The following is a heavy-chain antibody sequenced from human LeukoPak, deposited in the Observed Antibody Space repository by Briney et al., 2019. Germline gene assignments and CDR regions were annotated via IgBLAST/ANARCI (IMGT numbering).Heavy chain of an antibody. D-gene: IGHD3-10*01. V-gene: IGHV3-66*04. Sequence: GGSLRLSCAASGFTVSSNSMSWVRQAPGKGLEWVSVIYSGGSTYYADSVKGRFTISRDNSKNTLYLQMNSLRAEDTAVYYCARHNVLLWFGEVNYWGQGTLVTVSS. CDR2: IYSGGST. J-gene: IGHJ4*02. CDR3: ARHNVLLWFGEVNY. CDR1: GFTVSSNS.